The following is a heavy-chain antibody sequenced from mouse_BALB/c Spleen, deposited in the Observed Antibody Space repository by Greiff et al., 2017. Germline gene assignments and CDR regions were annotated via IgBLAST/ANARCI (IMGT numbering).Heavy chain of an antibody. V-gene: IGHV1-69*01. J-gene: IGHJ3*01. D-gene: IGHD2-2*01. CDR1: GYTFTDYW. Sequence: VQLQQPGAELVMPGASVKMSCKASGYTFTDYWMPWVKQRPGQGLEWIGAIDTSDSYTSYNQKFKGKATLTVDESSSTAYMQLSSLTSEDSAVYYCAKWGLPRGPWFAYWGQGTLVTVSA. CDR2: IDTSDSYT. CDR3: AKWGLPRGPWFAY.